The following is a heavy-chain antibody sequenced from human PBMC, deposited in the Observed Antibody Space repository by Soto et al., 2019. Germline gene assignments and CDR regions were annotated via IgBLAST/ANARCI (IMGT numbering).Heavy chain of an antibody. CDR1: GFTFGDYA. CDR3: TRDFYDFWSGYYKAVSDY. Sequence: PGGSLRLSCTASGFTFGDYAMSWFRQAPGKGLEWVGFIRSKAYGGTTEYAASVKGRFTISRDDSKSIAYLQMNSLKTEDTAVYYCTRDFYDFWSGYYKAVSDYWGQGTLVTVSS. V-gene: IGHV3-49*03. D-gene: IGHD3-3*01. J-gene: IGHJ4*02. CDR2: IRSKAYGGTT.